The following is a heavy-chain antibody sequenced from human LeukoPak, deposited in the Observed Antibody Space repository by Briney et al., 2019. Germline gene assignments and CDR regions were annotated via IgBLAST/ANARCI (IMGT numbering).Heavy chain of an antibody. CDR2: IIPILGIA. V-gene: IGHV1-69*02. Sequence: GSSVKVSCKSSVGTFSSYTISWVRQAPGQGLEWMGRIIPILGIATYAQKFQGRVTITADTSTSTAYMELSSLRSEDTAASYCPRGASTVLPGGGDIWGPGTIVTVSS. J-gene: IGHJ3*02. CDR1: VGTFSSYT. D-gene: IGHD4/OR15-4a*01. CDR3: PRGASTVLPGGGDI.